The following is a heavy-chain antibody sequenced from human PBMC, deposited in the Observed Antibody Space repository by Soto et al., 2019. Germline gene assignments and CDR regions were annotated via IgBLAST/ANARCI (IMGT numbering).Heavy chain of an antibody. J-gene: IGHJ4*02. V-gene: IGHV5-51*01. CDR2: IYPGDSDT. Sequence: PGESLKISCKGSGYSFTSYWIGWVRQMPGKGLEWMGIIYPGDSDTRYSPSFQGQVTISADKSISTAYLQWSSLKASDTAMYYCARLRDMIAVAGYFDYCGQGTLVTVS. CDR1: GYSFTSYW. D-gene: IGHD6-19*01. CDR3: ARLRDMIAVAGYFDY.